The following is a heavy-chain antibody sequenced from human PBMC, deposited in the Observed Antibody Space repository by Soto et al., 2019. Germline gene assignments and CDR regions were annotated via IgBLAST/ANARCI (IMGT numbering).Heavy chain of an antibody. CDR3: AHRRGYCSGCSCYSIWFDH. CDR2: ISWDDDK. Sequence: QITLKESVPTLVNPTQPLTLTCTFSGFSLSTSEVGGGWIRQPPGKALEWLALISWDDDKRYRPSLKMTRTITKDTANNQVILTMTIMDPVDTATYDYAHRRGYCSGCSCYSIWFDHWGQGTLVTVSS. CDR1: GFSLSTSEVG. J-gene: IGHJ5*02. D-gene: IGHD2-15*01. V-gene: IGHV2-5*02.